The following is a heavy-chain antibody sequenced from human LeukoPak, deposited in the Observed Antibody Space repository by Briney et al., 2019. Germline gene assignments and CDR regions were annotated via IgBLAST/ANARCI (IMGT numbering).Heavy chain of an antibody. J-gene: IGHJ4*02. CDR3: ARDQEGFDY. CDR1: GYSFTSNY. CDR2: IYPRDGST. V-gene: IGHV1-46*01. Sequence: ASVKVSCKASGYSFTSNYIRWVRQAPGQGLEWMGMIYPRDGSTSYEQKFQGRVTVTRDTSTSTVHMELSGLRSEDTAVYYCARDQEGFDYWGQGTLVTVSS.